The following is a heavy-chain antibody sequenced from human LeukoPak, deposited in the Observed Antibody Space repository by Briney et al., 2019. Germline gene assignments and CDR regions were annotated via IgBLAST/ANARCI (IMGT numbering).Heavy chain of an antibody. J-gene: IGHJ4*02. CDR3: ARRRRTYCGGDCESSDF. Sequence: GASVKVSCKASGYTFGSYGITWVRQAPGQGLEWMGWISAYNGNTNYAQQLQGRVTMTTDTSTSTAYMELRSLKSDDTAVYYCARRRRTYCGGDCESSDFWGQGTLVTVSS. CDR2: ISAYNGNT. D-gene: IGHD2-21*02. CDR1: GYTFGSYG. V-gene: IGHV1-18*01.